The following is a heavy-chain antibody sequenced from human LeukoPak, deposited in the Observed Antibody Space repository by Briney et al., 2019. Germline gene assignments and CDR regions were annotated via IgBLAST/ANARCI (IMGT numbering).Heavy chain of an antibody. J-gene: IGHJ5*02. CDR1: GFIFIGHY. CDR3: ARGGHIVVVKGPDP. CDR2: INPNSGGT. Sequence: ASVKVSCKASGFIFIGHYLHWVRQAPGQGLEWMGWINPNSGGTNYAQKFQGRVTMTRDTSISTAYMELSRLRSDDTSVYYRARGGHIVVVKGPDPWGQGTLVTVSS. D-gene: IGHD2-21*01. V-gene: IGHV1-2*02.